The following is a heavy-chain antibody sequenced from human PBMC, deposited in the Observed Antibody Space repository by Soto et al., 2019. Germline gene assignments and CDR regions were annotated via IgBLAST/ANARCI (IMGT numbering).Heavy chain of an antibody. D-gene: IGHD6-19*01. V-gene: IGHV4-59*08. CDR3: ARFYGSHWNYLDY. Sequence: PSETLSLTCTVSGGSISSYYWSWIRQPPGKGLEWIGDIFYSGSTNYNPSLKSRVTISVDTSKNQFSLKVFSVTAADTAVYYCARFYGSHWNYLDYWGQGTLVTVSS. CDR2: IFYSGST. J-gene: IGHJ4*02. CDR1: GGSISSYY.